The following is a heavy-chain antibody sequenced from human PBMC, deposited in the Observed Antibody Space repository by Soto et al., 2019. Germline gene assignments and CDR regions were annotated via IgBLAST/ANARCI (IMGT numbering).Heavy chain of an antibody. CDR1: GGTFSSYA. V-gene: IGHV1-69*13. D-gene: IGHD3-3*01. CDR3: ANGEEDYDFWSGHRSYYYGMDV. CDR2: IIPIFGTA. Sequence: SVKVSCKASGGTFSSYAISWVRQAPGQGLEWMGGIIPIFGTANYAQKFQGRVTITADESTSTAYMELSSLRSEDTAVYYCANGEEDYDFWSGHRSYYYGMDVWGQGTTVTVSS. J-gene: IGHJ6*02.